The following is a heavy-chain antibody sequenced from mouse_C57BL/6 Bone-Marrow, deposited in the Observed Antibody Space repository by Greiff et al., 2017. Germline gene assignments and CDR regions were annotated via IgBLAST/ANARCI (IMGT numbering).Heavy chain of an antibody. CDR2: ISSGSSTI. D-gene: IGHD6-5*01. CDR3: ATMPTVRDWYFDV. Sequence: EVQRVESGGGLVKPGGSLKLSCAASGFTFSDYGMHWVRQAPEKGLEWVAYISSGSSTIYYADTVKGRFTISRDNAKNTLFLQMTSLRSEDTAMYYCATMPTVRDWYFDVWGTGTTVTVSS. J-gene: IGHJ1*03. CDR1: GFTFSDYG. V-gene: IGHV5-17*01.